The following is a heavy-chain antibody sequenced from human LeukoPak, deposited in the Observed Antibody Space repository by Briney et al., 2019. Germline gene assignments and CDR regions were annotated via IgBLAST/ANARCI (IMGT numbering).Heavy chain of an antibody. CDR3: ARDQGFFTMIVHAFDI. Sequence: GGSLRLSCAASGFTFSSYSMNWVRQAPGKGLEWVSSISSSSYIYYADSVKGRFTISRDNAKNSLYLQMNSLRAEDTAVYYCARDQGFFTMIVHAFDIWGQGTMVTVSS. J-gene: IGHJ3*02. V-gene: IGHV3-21*01. D-gene: IGHD3-22*01. CDR1: GFTFSSYS. CDR2: ISSSSYI.